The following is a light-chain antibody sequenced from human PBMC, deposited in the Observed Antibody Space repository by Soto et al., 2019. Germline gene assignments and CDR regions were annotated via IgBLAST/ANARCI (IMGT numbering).Light chain of an antibody. CDR3: QQRRSWQVT. J-gene: IGKJ5*01. CDR1: QSINTY. V-gene: IGKV3D-11*02. CDR2: DAS. Sequence: ENVLTQSPATLSLSPGEGATLSCRASQSINTYLAWYQQKPGQAPRLLIYDASKMATGIPARFSGSGSGTNFTLTISSLEPEDFAVYYCQQRRSWQVTFGQGTRLEIK.